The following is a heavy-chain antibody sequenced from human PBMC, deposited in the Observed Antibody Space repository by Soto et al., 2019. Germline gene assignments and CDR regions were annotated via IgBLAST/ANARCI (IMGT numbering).Heavy chain of an antibody. CDR2: IGSDTSYI. J-gene: IGHJ4*02. Sequence: EVQLLESGGGLVQPGGSLRLSCTASGFRFSNYAVTWVRRAPGKGLEWVSSIGSDTSYIYYADSVKGRFTISRDKSKNTVFLQMNSLRADDTAVYHCAKDPNGDYVGAFDSWGQGALVTVSS. CDR1: GFRFSNYA. V-gene: IGHV3-23*03. D-gene: IGHD4-17*01. CDR3: AKDPNGDYVGAFDS.